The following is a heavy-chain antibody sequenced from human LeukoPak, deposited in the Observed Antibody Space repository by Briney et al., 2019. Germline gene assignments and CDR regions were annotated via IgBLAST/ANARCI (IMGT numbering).Heavy chain of an antibody. CDR1: GFTFSSYG. D-gene: IGHD3-22*01. J-gene: IGHJ4*02. CDR3: ARDRGSSGYYYEYYFDY. Sequence: GGSLRLSCAASGFTFSSYGMHWVRQAPGKGLEGVAVISYDGSNKYYADSVKGRFTISRDNSKNTLYLQMNSLRAEDTAVYYCARDRGSSGYYYEYYFDYWGQGTLVTVSS. CDR2: ISYDGSNK. V-gene: IGHV3-30*03.